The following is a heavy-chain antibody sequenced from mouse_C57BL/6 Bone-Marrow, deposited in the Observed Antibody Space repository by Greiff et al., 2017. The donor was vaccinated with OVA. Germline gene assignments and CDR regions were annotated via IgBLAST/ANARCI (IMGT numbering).Heavy chain of an antibody. V-gene: IGHV1-54*01. Sequence: QVQLQQSGAELVRPGTSVKVSCKASGYAFTNYLIEWVKQRPGQGLEWIGVINPGSGGTNYNEKFKGKATLTADKSSSTAYMQLSSLTSEDSAVYFCARPLYYDYDRCAYWGQGTLVTVSA. CDR2: INPGSGGT. D-gene: IGHD2-4*01. CDR1: GYAFTNYL. J-gene: IGHJ3*01. CDR3: ARPLYYDYDRCAY.